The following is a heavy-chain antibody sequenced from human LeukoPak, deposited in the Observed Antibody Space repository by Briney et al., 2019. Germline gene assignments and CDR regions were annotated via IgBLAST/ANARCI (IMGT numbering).Heavy chain of an antibody. CDR2: IGTAGDT. CDR3: ARGQYYGSGSFIFDY. D-gene: IGHD3-10*01. V-gene: IGHV3-13*01. J-gene: IGHJ4*02. Sequence: GGSLRLSCAASGFTFSSYDMHWVRQATGKGLEWVSAIGTAGDTYYPGPVKGRFTISRENAKNSFYLQMNSLRAGDTAVYYCARGQYYGSGSFIFDYWGQGTLVTVSS. CDR1: GFTFSSYD.